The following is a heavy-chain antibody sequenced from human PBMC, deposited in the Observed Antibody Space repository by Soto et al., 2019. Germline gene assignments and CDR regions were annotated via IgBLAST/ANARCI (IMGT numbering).Heavy chain of an antibody. CDR1: GFTFNNYV. Sequence: GGSLRLSCAASGFTFNNYVMGWVRQAPGKGLQWVASISSSGASTNYAGSVKGRFTVSRDSSKNTLYLQMKRLSPEDTAVYFCARGEFGSRFHMAKLDYWGQGIRVTVSS. D-gene: IGHD3-10*01. V-gene: IGHV3-23*01. CDR2: ISSSGAST. J-gene: IGHJ4*02. CDR3: ARGEFGSRFHMAKLDY.